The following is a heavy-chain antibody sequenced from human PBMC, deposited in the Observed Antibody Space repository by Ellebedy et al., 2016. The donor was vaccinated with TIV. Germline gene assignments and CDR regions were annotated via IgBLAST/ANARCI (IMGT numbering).Heavy chain of an antibody. J-gene: IGHJ5*02. CDR1: GFSFRSYW. D-gene: IGHD4-17*01. CDR3: ARRGSYGDYAVQVNSWFDP. CDR2: IYQDGSDQ. Sequence: PGGSLRLSCVASGFSFRSYWMSWVRQAPGKGLEWVANIYQDGSDQYYVDSVKGRFTISRDNANNSLFLQMNSLRAEETAVYYCARRGSYGDYAVQVNSWFDPWGRGTLVTVSS. V-gene: IGHV3-7*01.